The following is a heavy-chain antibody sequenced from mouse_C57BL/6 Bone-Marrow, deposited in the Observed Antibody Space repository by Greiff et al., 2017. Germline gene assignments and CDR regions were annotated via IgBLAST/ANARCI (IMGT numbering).Heavy chain of an antibody. CDR1: GYTFTSYW. CDR2: IHPNSGST. V-gene: IGHV1-64*01. Sequence: QVQLQQPGAELVKPGASVKLSCKASGYTFTSYWMHWVKQRPGQGLEWIGMIHPNSGSTNYNEKFKSKATLTVDKSSSTAYIQLSSLTSEDSAVYYCARGNYVGFAYWGQGTLVTVSA. D-gene: IGHD2-1*01. J-gene: IGHJ3*01. CDR3: ARGNYVGFAY.